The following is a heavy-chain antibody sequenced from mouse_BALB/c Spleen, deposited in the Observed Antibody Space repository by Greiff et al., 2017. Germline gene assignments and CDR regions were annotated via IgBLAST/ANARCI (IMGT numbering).Heavy chain of an antibody. CDR1: GFSLTSYG. V-gene: IGHV2-9*02. J-gene: IGHJ4*01. D-gene: IGHD3-3*01. CDR3: ARDLDGPRGAMDY. Sequence: QVQLKESGPGLVAPSQSLSITCTVSGFSLTSYGVHWVRQPPGKGLEWLGVIWAGGSTNYNSALMSRLSISKDNSKSQVFLKMNSLQTDDTAMYYCARDLDGPRGAMDYWGQGTSVTVSS. CDR2: IWAGGST.